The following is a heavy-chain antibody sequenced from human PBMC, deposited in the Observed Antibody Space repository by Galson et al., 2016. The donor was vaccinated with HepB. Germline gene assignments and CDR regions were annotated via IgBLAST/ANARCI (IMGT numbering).Heavy chain of an antibody. V-gene: IGHV1-46*01. CDR1: GYTFTKYY. J-gene: IGHJ6*03. Sequence: SVKVSCKASGYTFTKYYMQWVRQAPGQGLQWMGIINPSDGIASYAQKFQGRVTMTRDTSTSTVYMELSSLRFDDTAGYYCARRDYDFYMDVWGKGTTVTVSS. D-gene: IGHD5-24*01. CDR3: ARRDYDFYMDV. CDR2: INPSDGIA.